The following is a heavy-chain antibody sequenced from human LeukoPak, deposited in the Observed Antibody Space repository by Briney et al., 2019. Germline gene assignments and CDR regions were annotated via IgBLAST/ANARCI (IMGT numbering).Heavy chain of an antibody. Sequence: RSGGSLRLSCAASGFTFSSYGMHWVRQAPGKGLEWVAVISYDGSNKYYADSVKGRFTISRDNSKNTLYLQMNSLRAEDTAVYYCAKDSVKVTTISRVPHYMDVWGKGTTVTISS. CDR3: AKDSVKVTTISRVPHYMDV. D-gene: IGHD5-12*01. J-gene: IGHJ6*03. CDR2: ISYDGSNK. CDR1: GFTFSSYG. V-gene: IGHV3-30*18.